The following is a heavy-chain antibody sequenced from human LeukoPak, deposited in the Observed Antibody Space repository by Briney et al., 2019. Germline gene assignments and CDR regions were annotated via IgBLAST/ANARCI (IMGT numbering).Heavy chain of an antibody. J-gene: IGHJ4*02. CDR2: INPNSGGT. CDR1: GHTFTDYF. Sequence: ASVKVSCKASGHTFTDYFMHWVRQAPGQGLEWMGRINPNSGGTNYAQKFQGRVTMTRDTSISTAYMELSRLRSDDTAVYYCAREVNTMVRGVMSYWGQGTLVTVSS. CDR3: AREVNTMVRGVMSY. V-gene: IGHV1-2*06. D-gene: IGHD3-10*01.